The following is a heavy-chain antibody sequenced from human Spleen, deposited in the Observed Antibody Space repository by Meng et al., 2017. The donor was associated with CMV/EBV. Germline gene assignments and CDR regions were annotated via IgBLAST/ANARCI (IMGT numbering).Heavy chain of an antibody. CDR2: INQGGSEK. CDR1: GFTFSSYG. D-gene: IGHD2-2*01. Sequence: GESLKISCAASGFTFSSYGMHWVRQAPGKGLEWVANINQGGSEKHYLGSVRGRFTISRDNAKNSLSLQMSSLRADDTAVYYCARRSTDYYYGLDVWGQGTTVTVSS. J-gene: IGHJ6*02. V-gene: IGHV3-7*01. CDR3: ARRSTDYYYGLDV.